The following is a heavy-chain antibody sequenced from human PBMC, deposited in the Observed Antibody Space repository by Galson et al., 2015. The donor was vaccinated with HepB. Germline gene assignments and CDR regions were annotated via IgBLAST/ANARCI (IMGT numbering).Heavy chain of an antibody. J-gene: IGHJ4*02. Sequence: SLRLSCAASGFTSSSYGMHWVRQAPGKGLEWVAVISYDGSNKYYADSVKGRFTISRDNSKNTLYLQMNSLRAEDTAVYYCAKDLGSGLLPPDYWGQGTLVTVSS. CDR3: AKDLGSGLLPPDY. V-gene: IGHV3-30*18. D-gene: IGHD3-22*01. CDR2: ISYDGSNK. CDR1: GFTSSSYG.